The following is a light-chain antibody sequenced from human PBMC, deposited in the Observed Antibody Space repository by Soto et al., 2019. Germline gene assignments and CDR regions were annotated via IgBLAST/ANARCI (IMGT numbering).Light chain of an antibody. CDR3: QQYNNWPS. CDR2: GAS. CDR1: QSLNARY. Sequence: EIVLTQSPGTLSLSPGERATLSCRASQSLNARYLAWYQVKPGQAPRLLFYGASSRATGIPDRFIGSGSGTDFTLTISSLQSEDFAVYYCQQYNNWPSFGGGTKVDIK. J-gene: IGKJ4*01. V-gene: IGKV3-20*01.